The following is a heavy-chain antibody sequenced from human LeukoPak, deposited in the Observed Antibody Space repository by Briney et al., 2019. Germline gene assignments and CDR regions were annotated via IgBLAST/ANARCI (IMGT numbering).Heavy chain of an antibody. V-gene: IGHV3-7*01. D-gene: IGHD1-7*01. J-gene: IGHJ4*02. CDR1: GFTFSNYW. Sequence: GGSLRLSCAASGFTFSNYWMTWVRQAPGKGLEWVAHIKEDGGEKHYVDPVKGRFTISRDNAKNSLYLQMNSLRAEDTAMYYCATYRGNLVLSYWGQGTLVTVSS. CDR3: ATYRGNLVLSY. CDR2: IKEDGGEK.